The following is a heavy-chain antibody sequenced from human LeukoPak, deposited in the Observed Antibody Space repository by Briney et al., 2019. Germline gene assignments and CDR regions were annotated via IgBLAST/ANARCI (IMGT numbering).Heavy chain of an antibody. V-gene: IGHV3-30*02. Sequence: PGGSLRLSCAASGFTFSSYGMHWVRQAPGKGLEWVAFIRYDGSNKYYADSVKGRFTISRDNSENTLYLQMNSLRAEDTAVYYCAKDGPQYCSSTSCYMDVWGKGTTVTVSS. J-gene: IGHJ6*03. CDR2: IRYDGSNK. CDR3: AKDGPQYCSSTSCYMDV. CDR1: GFTFSSYG. D-gene: IGHD2-2*01.